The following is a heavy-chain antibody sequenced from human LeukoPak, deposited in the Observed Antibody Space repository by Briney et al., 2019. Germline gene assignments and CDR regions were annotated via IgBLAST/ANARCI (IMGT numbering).Heavy chain of an antibody. D-gene: IGHD6-13*01. CDR2: ISAHNGNA. Sequence: ASVKVSCKASGYTFTSYGISWVRQAPGRGLEWMGWISAHNGNANYAQKLQGRVTMTTDTSTSTAYMELRSLRSDDTAVYYCASLYSSSWYYFDYWGQGTLVTVSS. CDR3: ASLYSSSWYYFDY. CDR1: GYTFTSYG. V-gene: IGHV1-18*01. J-gene: IGHJ4*02.